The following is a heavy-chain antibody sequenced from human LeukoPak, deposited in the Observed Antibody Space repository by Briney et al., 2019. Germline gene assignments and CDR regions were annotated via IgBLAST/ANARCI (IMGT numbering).Heavy chain of an antibody. Sequence: GASVKVSCKASGGTFSNYAISWVRQAPGQGLEWMGRIIPILGIANYAQKFQGRVTITADKSTSTAYMELSSLRSEDTAVYYCASSGSYYYYYYGMDVWGQGTTVTVSS. V-gene: IGHV1-69*04. D-gene: IGHD1-26*01. CDR2: IIPILGIA. J-gene: IGHJ6*02. CDR3: ASSGSYYYYYYGMDV. CDR1: GGTFSNYA.